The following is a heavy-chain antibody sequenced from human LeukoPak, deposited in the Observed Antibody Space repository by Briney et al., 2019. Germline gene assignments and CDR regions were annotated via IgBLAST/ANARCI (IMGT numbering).Heavy chain of an antibody. CDR3: ARTNDYVWGSPFDY. Sequence: SVKVSCKAPGGTFSSYAISWVRQAPGQGLEWVGGIIPIFGTANYAQKFQGRVTITADKSTSTAYMELSSLRSEDTAVYYCARTNDYVWGSPFDYWGQGTLVTVSS. D-gene: IGHD3-16*01. CDR2: IIPIFGTA. CDR1: GGTFSSYA. J-gene: IGHJ4*02. V-gene: IGHV1-69*06.